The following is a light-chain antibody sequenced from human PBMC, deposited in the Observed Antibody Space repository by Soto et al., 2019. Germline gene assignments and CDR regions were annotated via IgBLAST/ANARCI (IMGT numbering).Light chain of an antibody. V-gene: IGLV9-49*01. Sequence: QPVLTQTPSASASLGASVTLTCTLSSGYSSYKVDWYRQRPGMGPRFVMRVGTGGIVGSKGDGIPDRFSVLGSGLNRYLTIKNIQEDDESDYHCGADHGSGSDFAFYVFGTGTKVTVL. CDR3: GADHGSGSDFAFYV. CDR1: SGYSSYK. J-gene: IGLJ1*01. CDR2: VGTGGIVG.